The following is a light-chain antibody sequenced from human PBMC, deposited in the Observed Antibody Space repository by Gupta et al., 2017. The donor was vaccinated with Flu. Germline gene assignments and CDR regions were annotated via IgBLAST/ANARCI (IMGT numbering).Light chain of an antibody. J-gene: IGLJ2*01. CDR1: SSDVGAYNY. CDR2: EV. V-gene: IGLV2-14*01. CDR3: MSYTTSGTLV. Sequence: QSALTQPASVSVSLGQSITISCTGTSSDVGAYNYVSWYQQYPGKAPKLLVYEVTSSLADRLSAAKSGNTASLTISGRQAADEANYYCMSYTTSGTLVFGGGTKVTVL.